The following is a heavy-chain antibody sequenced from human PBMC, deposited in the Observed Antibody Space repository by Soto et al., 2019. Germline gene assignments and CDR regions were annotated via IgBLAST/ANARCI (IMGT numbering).Heavy chain of an antibody. Sequence: QVQLVQSGAEVKKPGASVRVSCKASGSRFTNYYIHWVRQAPGQELECMWRMDLHTGVTTYAQKSQGRVTMTRDTSISTAYMEVTNLTSDDTAIYYCARDGNCALRGYSVAFDLWGQGTLVTVSS. V-gene: IGHV1-2*06. D-gene: IGHD5-12*01. CDR2: MDLHTGVT. CDR3: ARDGNCALRGYSVAFDL. J-gene: IGHJ4*02. CDR1: GSRFTNYY.